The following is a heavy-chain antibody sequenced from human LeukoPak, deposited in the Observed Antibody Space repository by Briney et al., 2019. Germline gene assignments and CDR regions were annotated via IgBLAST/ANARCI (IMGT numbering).Heavy chain of an antibody. D-gene: IGHD2-2*01. CDR2: IKPDGSEK. CDR3: ARMSSYCDY. J-gene: IGHJ4*02. V-gene: IGHV3-7*01. CDR1: GFTFSSHH. Sequence: QPGGSLRLSCVASGFTFSSHHMNWVRQTPGKGLESVATIKPDGSEKYYVDSVKGRFTISRDNAKSSLYLQMNSLRAEDTGVYFCARMSSYCDYWGQGTLVTVSS.